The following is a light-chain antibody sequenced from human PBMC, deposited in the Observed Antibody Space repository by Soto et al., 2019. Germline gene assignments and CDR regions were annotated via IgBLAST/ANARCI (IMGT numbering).Light chain of an antibody. V-gene: IGKV4-1*01. CDR2: WAS. J-gene: IGKJ2*01. CDR1: QSVLYSSNNKNY. Sequence: DIVMTQSPDSLAVSLGERATINCKSSQSVLYSSNNKNYLAWYQQKPGQPPNLLIYWASSPESGVPDRFSGSGSGTDFTLTISNLQAEDVAVYFGQQYYTSPHTFGQGTKLEIK. CDR3: QQYYTSPHT.